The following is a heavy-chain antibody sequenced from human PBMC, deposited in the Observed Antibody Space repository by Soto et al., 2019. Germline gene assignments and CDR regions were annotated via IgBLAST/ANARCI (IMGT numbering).Heavy chain of an antibody. J-gene: IGHJ4*02. CDR2: IHSDGTIT. Sequence: EVQLVESGGGLVQPGGSLRLSCATSGFTFGNYWMYWVRQAPGKGLVWVSRIHSDGTITTYADSVKGRFTISRDIAKNTLYLQMNSLRVEDTAVYYCARGRGSFYLDFWGQGTLVTVSS. CDR1: GFTFGNYW. CDR3: ARGRGSFYLDF. V-gene: IGHV3-74*01. D-gene: IGHD1-26*01.